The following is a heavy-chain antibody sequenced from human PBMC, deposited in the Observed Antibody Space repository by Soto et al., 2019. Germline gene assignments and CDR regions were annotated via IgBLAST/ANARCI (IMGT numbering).Heavy chain of an antibody. CDR1: GGSISTDGYY. Sequence: QVQLRESGPGLVKPSQTLSLTCTVSGGSISTDGYYWSWIRQHPGKGLEWIGYIYHSGTTYYSPSLKSRVTISVDTSKNQFSLRLTSVTAADTAVYDCARASRSAGTDYWGQGTLVTVSS. D-gene: IGHD6-13*01. CDR2: IYHSGTT. CDR3: ARASRSAGTDY. J-gene: IGHJ4*02. V-gene: IGHV4-31*03.